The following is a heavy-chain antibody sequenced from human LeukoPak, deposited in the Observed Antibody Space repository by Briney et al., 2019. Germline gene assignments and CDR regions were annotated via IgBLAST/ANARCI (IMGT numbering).Heavy chain of an antibody. CDR1: GGSISSYY. CDR3: ARGLSGGQWLAIYDY. CDR2: IYYSGST. V-gene: IGHV4-59*01. D-gene: IGHD6-19*01. Sequence: SETLSLTCTVSGGSISSYYWSWLRQPPGKGLEWLGYIYYSGSTNYNPSLKSRVTISVDTSKNQFSLKLSSVTAADTAVYYCARGLSGGQWLAIYDYWGQGTLVTVSS. J-gene: IGHJ4*02.